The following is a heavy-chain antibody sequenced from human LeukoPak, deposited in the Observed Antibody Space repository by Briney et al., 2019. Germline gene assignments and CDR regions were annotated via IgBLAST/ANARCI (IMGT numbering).Heavy chain of an antibody. V-gene: IGHV3-30*04. J-gene: IGHJ6*02. CDR1: GSTFSSYA. CDR2: ISYDGSNK. Sequence: PGGSLRLSCAASGSTFSSYAMHWVRQAPGKGLEWVAVISYDGSNKYYADSVKGRFTISRDNSKNTLYLQMNSLRAEDTAVYYCASARSYYYYGMDVWGQGTTVTVSS. CDR3: ASARSYYYYGMDV.